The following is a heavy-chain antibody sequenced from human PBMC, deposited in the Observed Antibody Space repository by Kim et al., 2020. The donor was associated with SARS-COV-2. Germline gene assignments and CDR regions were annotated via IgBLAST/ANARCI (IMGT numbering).Heavy chain of an antibody. CDR2: IYYRGNT. Sequence: SETLSLTCTVSGDSISSSTYYWGYIRQPPGKGLEWIGSIYYRGNTYYNPSLKRRVTISVDASKNQFFLKLRSVTAADTAVYYCARLYSGTRPPDYWGQGTLVTVSS. CDR1: GDSISSSTYY. J-gene: IGHJ4*02. V-gene: IGHV4-39*01. CDR3: ARLYSGTRPPDY. D-gene: IGHD6-13*01.